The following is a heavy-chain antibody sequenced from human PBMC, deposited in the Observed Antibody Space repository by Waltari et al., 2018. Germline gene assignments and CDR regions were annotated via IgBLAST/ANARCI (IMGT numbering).Heavy chain of an antibody. V-gene: IGHV3-33*03. CDR1: AFRFKHFA. J-gene: IGHJ4*02. CDR3: VKGGWGFGAFYEQH. CDR2: MCNDGSNE. Sequence: QVQLVESGGGVVQPGTSLRLSCVASAFRFKHFAMHWVRQAPGKGLEWVALMCNDGSNEYYADSVKGRFTISRDNSKKTLYLQMNSLRPEDTAVYYCVKGGWGFGAFYEQHWGQGIQVTVSS. D-gene: IGHD3-10*01.